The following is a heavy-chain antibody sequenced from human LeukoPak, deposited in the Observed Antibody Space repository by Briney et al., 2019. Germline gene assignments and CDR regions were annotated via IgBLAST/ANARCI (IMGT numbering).Heavy chain of an antibody. CDR2: IYYSGST. Sequence: SETLSLTCAVSGGSISSGGYSWSWIRQPPGKGLEWIGYIYYSGSTYYNPSLKSRVTISVDTSKNQFSLKLSSVTAADTAVYYCARDSSSGWGVDYWGQGTLVTVSS. J-gene: IGHJ4*02. V-gene: IGHV4-30-4*07. CDR1: GGSISSGGYS. D-gene: IGHD6-19*01. CDR3: ARDSSSGWGVDY.